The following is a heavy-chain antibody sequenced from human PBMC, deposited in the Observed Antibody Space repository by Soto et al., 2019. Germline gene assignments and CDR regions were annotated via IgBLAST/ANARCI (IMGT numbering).Heavy chain of an antibody. D-gene: IGHD4-17*01. CDR3: AKSAYGDYETRYHYYYYYMDV. V-gene: IGHV3-30*18. J-gene: IGHJ6*03. CDR1: GFTFSSYG. Sequence: QVQLVESGGGVVQPGRSLRLSCAASGFTFSSYGMHWVRQAPGKGLEWVAVISYDGSNKYYADSVKGRFTISRDNSKNTLYLQMNSLRAEDTAVYYCAKSAYGDYETRYHYYYYYMDVWGKGTTVTVSS. CDR2: ISYDGSNK.